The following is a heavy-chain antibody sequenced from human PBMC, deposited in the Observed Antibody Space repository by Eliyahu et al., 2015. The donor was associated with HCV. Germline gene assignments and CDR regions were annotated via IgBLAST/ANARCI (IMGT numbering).Heavy chain of an antibody. Sequence: QVQLVQSGAEVKKPGASVKVSCKTSGYTFTRYGINWVRQXPGQGLEWVGWISAYNGDTSFAQKLQDRVSMTRDTSTNIAYMELRSLRSDDTAVYYCARTKGTAIAMDYWGQGTLVTVSS. V-gene: IGHV1-18*01. CDR2: ISAYNGDT. D-gene: IGHD2-21*02. J-gene: IGHJ4*02. CDR3: ARTKGTAIAMDY. CDR1: GYTFTRYG.